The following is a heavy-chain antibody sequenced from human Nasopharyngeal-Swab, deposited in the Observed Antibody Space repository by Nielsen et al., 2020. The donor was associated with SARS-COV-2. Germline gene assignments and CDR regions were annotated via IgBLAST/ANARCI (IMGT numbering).Heavy chain of an antibody. V-gene: IGHV3-74*03. CDR3: TRDFGMATFDS. J-gene: IGHJ4*02. D-gene: IGHD3-16*01. Sequence: GESLKISCVASGFTFSNYWMYWVRQAPGKGLVWVSRIKHDGSGTKYADFVKGRFTISRDNAKNTLYLHMNSLTAEDTAVYYCTRDFGMATFDSWGQGTLVTVSS. CDR1: GFTFSNYW. CDR2: IKHDGSGT.